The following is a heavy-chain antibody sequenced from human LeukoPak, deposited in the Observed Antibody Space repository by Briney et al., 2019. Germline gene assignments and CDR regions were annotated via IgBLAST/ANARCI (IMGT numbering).Heavy chain of an antibody. J-gene: IGHJ4*02. V-gene: IGHV1-8*01. CDR2: MNPNSGIT. Sequence: ASVKVSCMASGYTFTSYDINWVRQATGQGLEWMGWMNPNSGITGYAQKLQGRVTMTRNTSISTAYMELSSLRSEDTAVYYCARGVAPRTTIFGVVIIRSSRETGWYFDYWGQGTLVTVSS. CDR3: ARGVAPRTTIFGVVIIRSSRETGWYFDY. CDR1: GYTFTSYD. D-gene: IGHD3-3*01.